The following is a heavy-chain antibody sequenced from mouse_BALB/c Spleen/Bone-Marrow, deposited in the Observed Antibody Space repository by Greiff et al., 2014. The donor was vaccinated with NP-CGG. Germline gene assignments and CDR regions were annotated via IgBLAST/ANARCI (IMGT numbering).Heavy chain of an antibody. D-gene: IGHD1-1*01. CDR2: IDPANGNT. J-gene: IGHJ3*01. CDR1: GFNIKDTY. Sequence: VQLQQSGAELVKPGASVKLSCTASGFNIKDTYMHWVKQRPEQGLEWIGRIDPANGNTKYDPKFQGKATITADTSSNTAYLQLSSLTSEDPAVYYRAPYFYGRSQFAYWGRGTLVAVSA. CDR3: APYFYGRSQFAY. V-gene: IGHV14-3*02.